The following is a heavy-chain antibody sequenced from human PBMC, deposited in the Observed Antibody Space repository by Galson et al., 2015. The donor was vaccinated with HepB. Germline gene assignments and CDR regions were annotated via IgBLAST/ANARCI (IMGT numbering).Heavy chain of an antibody. CDR2: IKQDGSEK. CDR1: GFTFSSYW. J-gene: IGHJ4*02. D-gene: IGHD3-3*01. Sequence: SLRLSCAASGFTFSSYWMSWVRQAPGKGLEWVANIKQDGSEKYYVDSVKGRFTISRDNAKSSLYLQMNSLRAEDTAVYYCARSPTFFGVVIIASLDYWGQGTLVTVSS. CDR3: ARSPTFFGVVIIASLDY. V-gene: IGHV3-7*03.